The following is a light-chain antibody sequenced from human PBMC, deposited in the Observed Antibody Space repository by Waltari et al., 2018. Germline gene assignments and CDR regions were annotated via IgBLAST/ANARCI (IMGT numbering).Light chain of an antibody. CDR2: EVS. CDR1: SSDVGGYNY. J-gene: IGLJ2*01. CDR3: SSYTSSSKGV. V-gene: IGLV2-14*01. Sequence: QSALTQPASVSGSPGQSITISCTGTSSDVGGYNYVPWYQQHPGKAPKLMIYEVSNRPSGVSNRFFGSKSGNTASLTISGLQAEDEADYYCSSYTSSSKGVFGGGTKLTVL.